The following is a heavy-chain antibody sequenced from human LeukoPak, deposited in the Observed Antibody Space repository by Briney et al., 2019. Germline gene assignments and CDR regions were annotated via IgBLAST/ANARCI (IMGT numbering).Heavy chain of an antibody. V-gene: IGHV3-7*01. D-gene: IGHD6-13*01. CDR3: ARPPSAAGRY. Sequence: PGGSLRLSCEASGFTFSSYWMSWVRQAPGKGLEWVANIKQDGGEKNYVDSVKGRFTISRDNAKNSLYLQMNSLRAEDAAVYYCARPPSAAGRYWGQGTLVTVSS. J-gene: IGHJ4*02. CDR2: IKQDGGEK. CDR1: GFTFSSYW.